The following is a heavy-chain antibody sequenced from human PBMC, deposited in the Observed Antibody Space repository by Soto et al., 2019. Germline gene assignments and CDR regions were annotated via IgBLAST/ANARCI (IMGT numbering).Heavy chain of an antibody. D-gene: IGHD2-15*01. V-gene: IGHV1-69*06. J-gene: IGHJ6*01. Sequence: QVQLVQSGAELKKPGSSVKVSCKASGDTFSNYSISWVRQAPGQGLEWMGGVLPMFGRTNYAQKFQGRVTISADKSTDTVYLELSSLRSDDTAVYFCARVVAVGTVYVMDVW. CDR1: GDTFSNYS. CDR3: ARVVAVGTVYVMDV. CDR2: VLPMFGRT.